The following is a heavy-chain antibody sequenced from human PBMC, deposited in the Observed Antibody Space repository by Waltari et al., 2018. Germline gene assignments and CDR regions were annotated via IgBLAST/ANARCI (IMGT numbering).Heavy chain of an antibody. CDR3: ASAPLDCSSTSCYAFDY. CDR1: GGSISSGGYS. V-gene: IGHV4-30-2*01. D-gene: IGHD2-2*01. Sequence: QLQLQESGSGLVKPSQTLSLTCAVSGGSISSGGYSWSCIRQPPGKGLEWIGYISHSGSTDYNPSLKSRVTISVDRSKNQFSLKLSSVTAADTAVYYCASAPLDCSSTSCYAFDYWGQGTLVTVSS. CDR2: ISHSGST. J-gene: IGHJ4*02.